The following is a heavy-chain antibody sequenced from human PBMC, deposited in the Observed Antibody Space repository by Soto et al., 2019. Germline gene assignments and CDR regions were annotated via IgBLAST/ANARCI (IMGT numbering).Heavy chain of an antibody. D-gene: IGHD2-15*01. V-gene: IGHV4-30-4*01. CDR3: ARGGSWDGFDP. CDR1: GGSISSGDYY. J-gene: IGHJ5*02. Sequence: QVQLQESGPGLVKPSQTLSLTCTVSGGSISSGDYYWSWIRQPPGKGLEWIGYIYYSGSTYYNPSLKSEVTISLDTAKNHFSLKRSSVTAADTAVYYRARGGSWDGFDPWGQGTLVTVSS. CDR2: IYYSGST.